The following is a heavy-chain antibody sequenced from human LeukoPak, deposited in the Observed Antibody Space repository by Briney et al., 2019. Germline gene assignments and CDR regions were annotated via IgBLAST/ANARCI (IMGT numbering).Heavy chain of an antibody. Sequence: PSETLSLTCTVSGGSFSSSPYCWGWIRQPPGKGLEWIGSVYYSGSTYYNPSLKSRVTISLDTSKNQFSLKLSSVTAADTAVYYCAREPAPRLMGGYLDYWGQGTLVTVSS. CDR3: AREPAPRLMGGYLDY. V-gene: IGHV4-39*07. CDR1: GGSFSSSPYC. CDR2: VYYSGST. J-gene: IGHJ4*02. D-gene: IGHD3-22*01.